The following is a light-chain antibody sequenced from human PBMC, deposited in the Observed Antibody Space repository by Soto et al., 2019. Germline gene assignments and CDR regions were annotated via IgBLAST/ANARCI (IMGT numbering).Light chain of an antibody. CDR1: QGISTK. V-gene: IGKV3-15*01. CDR2: GAS. J-gene: IGKJ1*01. Sequence: EIVMTQSPATLSVSPGERATLSCRASQGISTKLAWYQQKPGQAPRVLIYGASTRATGIPARFSGSGSGTVFTLTISSLQSEDFAVYHCQHYNDWPPTWTFGQGTRVEIK. CDR3: QHYNDWPPTWT.